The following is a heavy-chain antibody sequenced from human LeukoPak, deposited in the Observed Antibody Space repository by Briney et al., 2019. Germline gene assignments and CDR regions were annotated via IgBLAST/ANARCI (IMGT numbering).Heavy chain of an antibody. CDR2: IYYSGST. Sequence: PSETLSLTCTVSGGSISSSSYYWGWIRQPPGKGLEWIGSIYYSGSTYYNPPLKSRVTISVDTSKNQFSLKLSSVTAADTAVYYCASHRVGATAFYYFDYWGQGTLVTVSS. J-gene: IGHJ4*02. V-gene: IGHV4-39*01. CDR3: ASHRVGATAFYYFDY. D-gene: IGHD1-26*01. CDR1: GGSISSSSYY.